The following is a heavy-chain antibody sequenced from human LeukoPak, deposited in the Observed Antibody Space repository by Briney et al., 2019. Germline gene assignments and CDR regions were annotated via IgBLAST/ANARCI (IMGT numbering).Heavy chain of an antibody. D-gene: IGHD3-10*01. V-gene: IGHV4-39*01. CDR2: IYYSGST. CDR1: GVSFSSYY. Sequence: PSETLSLTCAVYGVSFSSYYWGWLRQPPGKGLEWVGSIYYSGSTYYKPSLKSRVTISVDTSKNQFSLKLSSVTAADTAVYYCARTTSGNLDGDFQHWGQGTLVTVSS. CDR3: ARTTSGNLDGDFQH. J-gene: IGHJ1*01.